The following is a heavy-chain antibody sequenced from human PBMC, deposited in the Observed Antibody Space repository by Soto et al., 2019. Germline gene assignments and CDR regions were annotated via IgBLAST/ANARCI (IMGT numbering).Heavy chain of an antibody. CDR1: GGSFIGYY. Sequence: SETLSLTCAVYGGSFIGYYWSWIRQPPGKGLEWIGEINHSGITNYNPSLKSRVTISVDTSKNQFSLKLSSVTAADTAVYFCARGPTDYYGMDVWGQGTTVSVSS. D-gene: IGHD4-17*01. CDR3: ARGPTDYYGMDV. CDR2: INHSGIT. V-gene: IGHV4-34*01. J-gene: IGHJ6*02.